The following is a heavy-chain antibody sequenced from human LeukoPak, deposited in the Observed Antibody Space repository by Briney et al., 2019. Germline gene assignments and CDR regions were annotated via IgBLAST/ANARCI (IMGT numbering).Heavy chain of an antibody. V-gene: IGHV3-53*01. D-gene: IGHD3-10*01. J-gene: IGHJ5*02. CDR1: GFTVSSNY. Sequence: GGSLRLSCAASGFTVSSNYMSWVRQAPGKGLEWVSVIYSGGSTYYADSVKGRFTVSRDNAKNSLYLQMNSLRAEDTAVYYCARESGITMLRGAHTPWGQGILVTVSS. CDR2: IYSGGST. CDR3: ARESGITMLRGAHTP.